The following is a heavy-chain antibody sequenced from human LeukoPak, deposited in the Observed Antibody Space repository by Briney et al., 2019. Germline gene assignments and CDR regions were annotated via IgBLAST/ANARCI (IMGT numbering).Heavy chain of an antibody. CDR3: TTEHHPYCGGDCYGKFDY. CDR2: IKSKTDGGTT. V-gene: IGHV3-15*07. D-gene: IGHD2-21*02. J-gene: IGHJ4*02. CDR1: GFTFSNAW. Sequence: GGSLRLSCAASGFTFSNAWMIWVRQAPGKGLEWVGRIKSKTDGGTTDYAAPVKGRFTISRDDSKNTLYLQMNSLKTEDTAVYYCTTEHHPYCGGDCYGKFDYWGQGTLVTVSS.